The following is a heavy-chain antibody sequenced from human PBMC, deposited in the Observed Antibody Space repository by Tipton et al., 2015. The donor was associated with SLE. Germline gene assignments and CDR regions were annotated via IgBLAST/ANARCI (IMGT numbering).Heavy chain of an antibody. CDR3: ARVSSRAAFDI. CDR1: GFTFSSYA. V-gene: IGHV3-23*01. Sequence: SLRLSCAASGFTFSSYAMSWVRQAPGKGLEWVSAISGSGGSTYYADSVKGRFTISRDNSKNTLYRQMNSLRAGDTAVYYCARVSSRAAFDIWGQGPMVTVSS. J-gene: IGHJ3*02. D-gene: IGHD6-13*01. CDR2: ISGSGGST.